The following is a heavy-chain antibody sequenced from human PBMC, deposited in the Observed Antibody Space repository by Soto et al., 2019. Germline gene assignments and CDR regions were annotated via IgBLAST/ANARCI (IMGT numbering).Heavy chain of an antibody. CDR2: MSGSGDST. Sequence: EVQLLESGGGSVQPGGSLRLSCAASGFTFSTYAMGWVRQAPGKGLEWVSGMSGSGDSTYYADSVKGRFTISRDNSKNTLYLQMSSLRAEDTALSYCATDRYSSGHYCCDYWCQGTLVTVSS. CDR1: GFTFSTYA. J-gene: IGHJ4*02. D-gene: IGHD6-19*01. V-gene: IGHV3-23*01. CDR3: ATDRYSSGHYCCDY.